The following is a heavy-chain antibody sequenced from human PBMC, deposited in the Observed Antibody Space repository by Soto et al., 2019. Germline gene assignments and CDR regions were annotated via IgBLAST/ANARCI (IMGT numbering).Heavy chain of an antibody. CDR1: GGSISSYY. CDR2: IYYSGST. J-gene: IGHJ4*02. Sequence: SETLSLTCTVSGGSISSYYWSWIRQPPGKGLEWIGYIYYSGSTNYNPSLKSRVTISVDTSKNQFSLKLSSVTAADTAVYYCVTMVRGVIFDYWGQGTLVTVSS. D-gene: IGHD3-10*01. CDR3: VTMVRGVIFDY. V-gene: IGHV4-59*01.